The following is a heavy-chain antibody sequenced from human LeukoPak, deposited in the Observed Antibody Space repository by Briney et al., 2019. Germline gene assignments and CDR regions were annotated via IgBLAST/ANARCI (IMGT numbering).Heavy chain of an antibody. Sequence: QPGGSLRLSCAASGFTFSSYAMHWVRQAPGKGLERVAVISYDGSNKYYADSVKGRFTISRDDSKNTLFLQMNSLRGEDTAVYYCARDGDYEDAFDVWGQGTMVTVSS. J-gene: IGHJ3*01. CDR3: ARDGDYEDAFDV. CDR1: GFTFSSYA. V-gene: IGHV3-30*04. CDR2: ISYDGSNK. D-gene: IGHD3-22*01.